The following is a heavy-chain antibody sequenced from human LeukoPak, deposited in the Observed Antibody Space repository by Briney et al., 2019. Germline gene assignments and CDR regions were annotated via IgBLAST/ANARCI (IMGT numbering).Heavy chain of an antibody. CDR2: MNPNSGNT. CDR1: GYTFTSYD. D-gene: IGHD2-2*01. CDR3: ARGVGYCSSTSCKLAWFDP. J-gene: IGHJ5*02. Sequence: ASVTVSCKASGYTFTSYDINWVRQATGQGLEWMGWMNPNSGNTGYAQKFQGRVTITRNTSISAAYMELSSLRSEDTAVYYCARGVGYCSSTSCKLAWFDPWGQGTLVTVSS. V-gene: IGHV1-8*03.